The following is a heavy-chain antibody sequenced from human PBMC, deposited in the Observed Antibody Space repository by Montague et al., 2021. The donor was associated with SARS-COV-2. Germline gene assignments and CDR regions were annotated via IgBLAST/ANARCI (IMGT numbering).Heavy chain of an antibody. V-gene: IGHV4-38-2*02. Sequence: SETLSLTCTVSGYSISSGYYWGWIRQPPGKGLEWIGSIYHSGSTYYNPSLKSRVTISVDTSKNQFSLKLSSVTAADTAVYYCARDVRYYDFWSGRAQTSPDYWGQGPLVPFSS. J-gene: IGHJ4*02. CDR3: ARDVRYYDFWSGRAQTSPDY. CDR2: IYHSGST. D-gene: IGHD3-3*01. CDR1: GYSISSGYY.